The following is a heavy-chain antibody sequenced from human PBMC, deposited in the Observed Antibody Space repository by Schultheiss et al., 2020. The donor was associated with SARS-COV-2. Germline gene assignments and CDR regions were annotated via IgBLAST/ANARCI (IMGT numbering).Heavy chain of an antibody. CDR2: TYYMSKWYT. CDR3: ARGEADNGWYKHLDY. Sequence: SQTLSLTCAISGDSVSSNSALWNWIRQSPSRGLEWLGRTYYMSKWYTDYAVSVKSRITINPDTSKNQFSLQLNSVTPEDTAVYYCARGEADNGWYKHLDYWGQGTLVTVSS. CDR1: GDSVSSNSAL. J-gene: IGHJ4*02. D-gene: IGHD6-19*01. V-gene: IGHV6-1*01.